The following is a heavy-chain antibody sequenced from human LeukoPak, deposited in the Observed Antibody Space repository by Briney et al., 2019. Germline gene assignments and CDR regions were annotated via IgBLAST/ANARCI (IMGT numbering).Heavy chain of an antibody. CDR2: ISTYDDNI. CDR1: GYTFTTYG. D-gene: IGHD3-22*01. V-gene: IGHV1-18*01. Sequence: ASVKVSCKASGYTFTTYGLSWVRQAPGQGLEWLGWISTYDDNIKYAQSLQGRLTLTIDTSTSTAYMELRSLTSDDTAVYYCARGYDSSGGYYYYYMDVWGKGTTVTVSS. J-gene: IGHJ6*03. CDR3: ARGYDSSGGYYYYYMDV.